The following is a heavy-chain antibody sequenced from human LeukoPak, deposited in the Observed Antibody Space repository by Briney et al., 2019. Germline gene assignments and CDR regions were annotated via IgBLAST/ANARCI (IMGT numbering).Heavy chain of an antibody. CDR1: GFTFSSFW. CDR3: ARGEYYYDGAY. V-gene: IGHV3-7*04. D-gene: IGHD3-22*01. J-gene: IGHJ4*02. CDR2: IKQDGSEE. Sequence: GGSLRLSCAASGFTFSSFWMSWVGQAPGKGLEWVANIKQDGSEEYYVDSVKGGFTISRDNDKNSLFLQMNSLTVEETAVYYCARGEYYYDGAYWGQGTLVTVSS.